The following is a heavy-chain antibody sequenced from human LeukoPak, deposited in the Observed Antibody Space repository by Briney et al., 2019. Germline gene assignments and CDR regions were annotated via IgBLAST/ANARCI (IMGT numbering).Heavy chain of an antibody. Sequence: WGSLRLSCAASGFTFSSYAMSWVRQAPGKGLEWVSAISGSGGSTYYADSVKGRFTISRDNSKNTLYLQMNSLRAEDTAVYYCAKFRGSSSWYGGDYFDYWGQGTLVTVSS. D-gene: IGHD6-13*01. CDR3: AKFRGSSSWYGGDYFDY. CDR1: GFTFSSYA. J-gene: IGHJ4*02. V-gene: IGHV3-23*01. CDR2: ISGSGGST.